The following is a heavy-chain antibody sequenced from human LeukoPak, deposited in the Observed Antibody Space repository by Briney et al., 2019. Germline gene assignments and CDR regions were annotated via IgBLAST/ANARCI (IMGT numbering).Heavy chain of an antibody. Sequence: ASVKVSCKASGYTFTDYGFSWVRQAPGQGLEWMGWISAYNGNTNYAQKLQGRVTMTTDTSTSTAYMELMSLRFDDTAVYYCARQPYNSDGMDVWGQGTTVTISS. CDR3: ARQPYNSDGMDV. D-gene: IGHD5-24*01. CDR2: ISAYNGNT. J-gene: IGHJ6*02. V-gene: IGHV1-18*01. CDR1: GYTFTDYG.